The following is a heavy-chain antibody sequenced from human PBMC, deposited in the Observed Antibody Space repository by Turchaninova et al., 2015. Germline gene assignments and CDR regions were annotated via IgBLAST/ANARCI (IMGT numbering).Heavy chain of an antibody. D-gene: IGHD1-1*01. J-gene: IGHJ4*02. CDR3: VRATGRGEXX. V-gene: IGHV3-7*01. CDR2: IKEEGSER. CDR1: GFTFSNYW. Sequence: EVQLVESGGGLVQPGGSLRLSCVASGFTFSNYWMTWVRQAPGEGLGWVANIKEEGSERYFVDSVKGRLXISXENAKXXLYXXXNSLRVDXXAVYYCVRATGRGEXXWGQGXLVTVSS.